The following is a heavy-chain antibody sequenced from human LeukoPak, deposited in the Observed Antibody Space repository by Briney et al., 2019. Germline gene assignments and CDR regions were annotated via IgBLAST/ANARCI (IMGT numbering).Heavy chain of an antibody. V-gene: IGHV3-9*03. CDR1: GFTFHDYA. D-gene: IGHD3/OR15-3a*01. CDR2: VTWNSGSV. Sequence: GGSLRLSCAASGFTFHDYAMHWVRHVPGKGLEWVSGVTWNSGSVLYADSVRGRFTISRDNAKNSLYLQMNSLRPEDMAFYYCAKGLGVASLIVDALDMWGQGTMVTV. CDR3: AKGLGVASLIVDALDM. J-gene: IGHJ3*02.